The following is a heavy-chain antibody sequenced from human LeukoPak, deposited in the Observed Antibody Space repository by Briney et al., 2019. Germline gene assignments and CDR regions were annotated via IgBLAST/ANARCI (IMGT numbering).Heavy chain of an antibody. V-gene: IGHV1-18*01. D-gene: IGHD1-26*01. CDR1: GYTFTSYG. Sequence: GASVKVSCKASGYTFTSYGISWVRQAPGQGLEWMGWISAYNGNTNYAQKLQGRVTMTTDTSTSTAYTELRSLRSDDTAVYYCARDPGGSPGDAFDIYCQGTMVTVSS. CDR2: ISAYNGNT. J-gene: IGHJ3*02. CDR3: ARDPGGSPGDAFDI.